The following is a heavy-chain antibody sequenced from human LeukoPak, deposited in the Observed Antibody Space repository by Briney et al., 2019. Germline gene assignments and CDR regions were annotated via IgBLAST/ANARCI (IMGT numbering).Heavy chain of an antibody. V-gene: IGHV3-66*02. CDR3: ATHRSGNYYYY. CDR1: GFTVSSNY. CDR2: IYSGGTT. D-gene: IGHD4-23*01. Sequence: GGSLRLSCAASGFTVSSNYMTWVRQAPGKGLEWVSVIYSGGTTYYADSVKGRYTISRDNSKNTLALQMNSLRAEDTAVYYCATHRSGNYYYYWGQGPLATVSS. J-gene: IGHJ4*02.